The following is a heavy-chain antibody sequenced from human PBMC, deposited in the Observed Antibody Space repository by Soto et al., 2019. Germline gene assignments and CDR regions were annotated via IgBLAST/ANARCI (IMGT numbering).Heavy chain of an antibody. CDR1: GFTLSGYD. J-gene: IGHJ6*02. CDR3: TRKTPTNGMAV. V-gene: IGHV3-13*01. D-gene: IGHD2-15*01. Sequence: EVQLVESGGGXXXXGGSXRLSCAASGFTLSGYDIHWVRQATGKGLEWVSGIGSAGDTYYEASVKGRFTISRENAKNSVYLKMNSLRVGETAVYYCTRKTPTNGMAVWGQGTTVTVSS. CDR2: IGSAGDT.